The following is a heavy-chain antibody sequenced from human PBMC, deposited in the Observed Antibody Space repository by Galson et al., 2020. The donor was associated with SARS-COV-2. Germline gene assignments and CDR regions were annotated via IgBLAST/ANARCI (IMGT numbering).Heavy chain of an antibody. D-gene: IGHD3-10*01. CDR2: ISYDGSNK. Sequence: GGSLRLSCAASGFTFSSYGMHWVRQAPGKGLEWVAVISYDGSNKYYADSVKGRFTISRDNSKNTLYLQMNSLRAEDTAVYYCAKDQHYYGSGSYDYWGQGTLVTVSS. V-gene: IGHV3-30*18. J-gene: IGHJ4*02. CDR1: GFTFSSYG. CDR3: AKDQHYYGSGSYDY.